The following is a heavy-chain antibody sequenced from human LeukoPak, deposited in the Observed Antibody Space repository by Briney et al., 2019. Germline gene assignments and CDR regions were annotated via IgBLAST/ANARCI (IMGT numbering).Heavy chain of an antibody. V-gene: IGHV3-21*01. CDR1: GFTFSSYS. CDR2: ISSGSSFT. J-gene: IGHJ3*02. Sequence: GGSLRLSCAASGFTFSSYSMNWVRQAPGKGLEWVSSISSGSSFTYYADSVKGRFTISRDNAKNSLYLQMNSLRAEDTAVYYCARRDLDAFDIWGPGTMVTVSS. CDR3: ARRDLDAFDI.